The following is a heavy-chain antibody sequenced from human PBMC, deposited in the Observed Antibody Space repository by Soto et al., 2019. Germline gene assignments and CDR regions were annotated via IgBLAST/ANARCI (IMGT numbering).Heavy chain of an antibody. J-gene: IGHJ4*02. CDR3: ARSNMVRGDTRFDY. CDR1: GGSFNRHT. CDR2: IIPIFGTA. V-gene: IGHV1-69*01. Sequence: QVQLVQSGAEVRKPGSSVRVSCKASGGSFNRHTISWVRQAPGQGLEWMGGIIPIFGTANHAQKFQGRVTIIADESTSTVYMELSSLRSEDTAVYYCARSNMVRGDTRFDYWGQGTLVTVSS. D-gene: IGHD3-10*01.